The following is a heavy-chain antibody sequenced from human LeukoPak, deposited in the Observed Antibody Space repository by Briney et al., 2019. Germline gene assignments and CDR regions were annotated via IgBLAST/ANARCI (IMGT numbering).Heavy chain of an antibody. J-gene: IGHJ6*03. D-gene: IGHD3-10*01. CDR1: GYTFTSYG. CDR3: ARIIYYYYYMDV. V-gene: IGHV1-18*01. Sequence: ASVKVSCKASGYTFTSYGISWVRQAPGQGLEWMGWISAYNGNTNYAQKLQGRVTMTTDTSTSTAYMELRSPRSDDTAVYYCARIIYYYYYMDVWGKGTTVTISS. CDR2: ISAYNGNT.